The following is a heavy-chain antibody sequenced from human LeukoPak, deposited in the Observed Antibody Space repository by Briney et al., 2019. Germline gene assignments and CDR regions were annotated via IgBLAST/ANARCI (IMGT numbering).Heavy chain of an antibody. V-gene: IGHV3-21*01. CDR1: GFTFSSYS. Sequence: GGSLRLSCAASGFTFSSYSMNWVRQAPGKGLEWVSSISSSSSYIYYADSVKGRFTISRDNAKNSLYLQMNSLRAEDTAVYYCARVHEIVVVPAAVMYNWFDPWGQETLVTVSS. CDR3: ARVHEIVVVPAAVMYNWFDP. D-gene: IGHD2-2*01. J-gene: IGHJ5*02. CDR2: ISSSSSYI.